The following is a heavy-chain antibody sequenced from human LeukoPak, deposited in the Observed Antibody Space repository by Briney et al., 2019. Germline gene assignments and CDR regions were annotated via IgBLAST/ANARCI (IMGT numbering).Heavy chain of an antibody. J-gene: IGHJ5*02. CDR1: GGTFSSYT. D-gene: IGHD3-3*01. V-gene: IGHV1-69*04. Sequence: SVKVSCKASGGTFSSYTISWVRQAPGQGLEWMGRIIPILGIANYAQKFQSRVTITADKSTSTAYMELSSLRSEDTAVYYCARDDGYYDFWSGSRWFDPWGQGTLVTVSS. CDR3: ARDDGYYDFWSGSRWFDP. CDR2: IIPILGIA.